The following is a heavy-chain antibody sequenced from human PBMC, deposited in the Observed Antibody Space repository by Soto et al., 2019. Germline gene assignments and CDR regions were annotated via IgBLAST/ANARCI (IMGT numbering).Heavy chain of an antibody. D-gene: IGHD1-1*01. CDR3: SRSLVRNARFDY. J-gene: IGHJ4*02. Sequence: PGGSLRLSCEASGLTFSSYFMGWVRQAPGKGLEWVANIKEDSSEKYYVDSVEGRFTISRDNAENSLYLQMNSLRDEDTAVYYCSRSLVRNARFDYWGQGTLVTVSS. V-gene: IGHV3-7*01. CDR1: GLTFSSYF. CDR2: IKEDSSEK.